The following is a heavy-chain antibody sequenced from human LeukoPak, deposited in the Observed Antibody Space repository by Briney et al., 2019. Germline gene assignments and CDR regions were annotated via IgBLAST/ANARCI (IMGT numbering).Heavy chain of an antibody. Sequence: PSETLSLTCTVSGGSISSGSYYWGWIRQPLGKGLEWIGIVYHTGTTYYNPSLKGRVTISVDTSKNQFSLKLNSVTAADTAVYYCARRRAGSSLCDFWGQGTLVTVSS. D-gene: IGHD6-6*01. V-gene: IGHV4-39*01. CDR2: VYHTGTT. CDR3: ARRRAGSSLCDF. CDR1: GGSISSGSYY. J-gene: IGHJ4*02.